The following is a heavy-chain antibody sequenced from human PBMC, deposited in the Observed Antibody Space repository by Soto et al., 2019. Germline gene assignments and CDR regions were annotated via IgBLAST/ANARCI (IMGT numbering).Heavy chain of an antibody. J-gene: IGHJ3*02. D-gene: IGHD2-21*01. CDR2: ISYDGSNK. CDR1: GFTFSSYG. Sequence: QVQLVESGGGVVQPGRSLRLSCAASGFTFSSYGMHWVRQAPGKGLEGVAVISYDGSNKYYADSVKGRFTISRDNSKNAVYLQMNSLRAEDKAVYYCAKGNYAFDIWGQGAMVTVSS. CDR3: AKGNYAFDI. V-gene: IGHV3-30*18.